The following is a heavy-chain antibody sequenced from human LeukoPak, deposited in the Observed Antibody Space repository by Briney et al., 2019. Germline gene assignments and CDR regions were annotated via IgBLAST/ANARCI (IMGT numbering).Heavy chain of an antibody. D-gene: IGHD3-22*01. CDR3: AKVGYYDSSGYPPDY. CDR2: ISYDGSNK. CDR1: GFTFSSYG. V-gene: IGHV3-30*18. J-gene: IGHJ4*02. Sequence: RRSLRLSCEASGFTFSSYGMHWVRQAPGKGLEWVAVISYDGSNKYYADSVKGRFTISRDNSKVTLYLQMNGLRAEDTAVYYCAKVGYYDSSGYPPDYWGQGTLVTVSS.